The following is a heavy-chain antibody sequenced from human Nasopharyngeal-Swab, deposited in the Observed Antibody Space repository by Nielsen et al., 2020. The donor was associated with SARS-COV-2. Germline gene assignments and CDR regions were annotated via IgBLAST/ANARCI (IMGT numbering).Heavy chain of an antibody. CDR3: ARDPGFGYYYDSSGYYDY. CDR2: IKQDGSEK. D-gene: IGHD3-22*01. J-gene: IGHJ4*02. Sequence: GESLKFSCAASGFTFSSYWMSWVRQAPGKGLEWVANIKQDGSEKYYVDSVKGRFTISRDNAKNSLYLQMNSLRAEDTAVYYCARDPGFGYYYDSSGYYDYWGQGTLVTVSS. V-gene: IGHV3-7*01. CDR1: GFTFSSYW.